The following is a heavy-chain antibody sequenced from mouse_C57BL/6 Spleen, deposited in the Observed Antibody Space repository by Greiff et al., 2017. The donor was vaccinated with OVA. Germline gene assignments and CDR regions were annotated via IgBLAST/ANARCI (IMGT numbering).Heavy chain of an antibody. V-gene: IGHV1-9*01. D-gene: IGHD1-1*01. CDR1: GYTFTGYW. Sequence: QVQLQQSGAELMKPGASVKLSCKATGYTFTGYWIEWVKQRPGHGLEWIGEILPGSGSTNYNEKFKGKATFTADTSSNTAYLQLIILTPEHSSIYYCAREGVITPAPFAYWGQGPLVPVSA. CDR2: ILPGSGST. J-gene: IGHJ3*01. CDR3: AREGVITPAPFAY.